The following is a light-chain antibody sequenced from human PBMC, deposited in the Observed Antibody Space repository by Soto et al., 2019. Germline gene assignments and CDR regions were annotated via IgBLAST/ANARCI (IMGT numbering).Light chain of an antibody. CDR1: QSVSSSY. CDR3: QQYGSSSWT. Sequence: EIVLTQSPGTLSLSPGERATLSCRASQSVSSSYLAWYQRKPGQAPRLLIYGTSSRATAIPDRFSGSGSGTDFTLTISRLEPEDFAVYYCQQYGSSSWTFGQGTKV. J-gene: IGKJ1*01. V-gene: IGKV3-20*01. CDR2: GTS.